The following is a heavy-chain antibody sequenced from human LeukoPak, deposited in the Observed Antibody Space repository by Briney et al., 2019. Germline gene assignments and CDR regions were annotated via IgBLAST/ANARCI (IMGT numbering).Heavy chain of an antibody. J-gene: IGHJ4*02. Sequence: QPSETLSLTCTVSGGSISSSSYYWGWIRQPPGKGLEWIGSIYYSGSTYYNPSLKSRVTISVDTSKNQFSLRLTSVTAADTAVYYCARARGSGVVGYFDYWGQGTLVTVSS. V-gene: IGHV4-39*07. D-gene: IGHD1-26*01. CDR3: ARARGSGVVGYFDY. CDR2: IYYSGST. CDR1: GGSISSSSYY.